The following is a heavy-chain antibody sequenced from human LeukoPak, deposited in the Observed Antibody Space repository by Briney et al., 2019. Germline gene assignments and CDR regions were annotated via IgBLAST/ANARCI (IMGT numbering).Heavy chain of an antibody. J-gene: IGHJ4*02. CDR3: ATFPSQTGFYLDYYFDN. Sequence: PSDTLSLTCTVSGGSISSGDYYWSWIRQRPGKGLEWIGSMSFSGNTHYSPSLKSRVTVSMDTSNNQFSLRLSSVTAADTAVYYCATFPSQTGFYLDYYFDNWGQGTLVTVSS. CDR1: GGSISSGDYY. CDR2: MSFSGNT. V-gene: IGHV4-39*07. D-gene: IGHD3-9*01.